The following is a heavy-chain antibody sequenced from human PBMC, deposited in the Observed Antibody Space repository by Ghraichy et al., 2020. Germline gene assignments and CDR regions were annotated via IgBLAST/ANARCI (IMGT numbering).Heavy chain of an antibody. V-gene: IGHV1-69*13. CDR1: GGTFSSYA. D-gene: IGHD3-10*01. J-gene: IGHJ6*02. CDR3: ARSLYYYGSGSYYTAYYYYGMDV. Sequence: SVKVSCKASGGTFSSYAISWVRQAPGQGLEWMGGIIPIFGTANYAQKFQGRVTITADESTSTAYMELSSLRSEDTAVYYCARSLYYYGSGSYYTAYYYYGMDVWGQGTTVTVSS. CDR2: IIPIFGTA.